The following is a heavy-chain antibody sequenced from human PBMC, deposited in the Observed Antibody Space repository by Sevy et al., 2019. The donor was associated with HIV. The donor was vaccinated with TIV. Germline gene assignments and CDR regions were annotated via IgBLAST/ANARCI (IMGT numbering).Heavy chain of an antibody. Sequence: GGSLRLSCAASGFTFSNYAMSWVRQAPGKGLEWVSVITISGGTTYYADSVKGRFTISRDSSKNTLYLQMNSLRAKDTAVYYCAKDRVSGTYYTGDFDYWGQGTLVTVSS. J-gene: IGHJ4*02. CDR1: GFTFSNYA. CDR2: ITISGGTT. D-gene: IGHD3-10*01. CDR3: AKDRVSGTYYTGDFDY. V-gene: IGHV3-23*01.